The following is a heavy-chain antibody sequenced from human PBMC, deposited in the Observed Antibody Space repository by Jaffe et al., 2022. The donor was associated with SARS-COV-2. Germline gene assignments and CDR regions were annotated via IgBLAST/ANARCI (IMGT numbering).Heavy chain of an antibody. CDR3: ARMRNGWSSDY. V-gene: IGHV4-61*02. CDR1: GGSISSGSYY. Sequence: QVQLQESGPGLVKPSQTLSLTCTVSGGSISSGSYYWSWIRQPAGKGLEWIGRIYTSGSTNYNPSLKSRVTISVDTSKNQFSLKLSSVTAADTAVYYCARMRNGWSSDYWGQGTLVTVSS. CDR2: IYTSGST. J-gene: IGHJ4*02. D-gene: IGHD6-19*01.